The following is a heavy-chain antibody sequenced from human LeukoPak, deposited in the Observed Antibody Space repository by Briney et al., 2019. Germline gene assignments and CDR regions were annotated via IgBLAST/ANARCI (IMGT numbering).Heavy chain of an antibody. CDR3: ARVGYSGWNLEY. Sequence: GGSLRLSCAASGFTSSSYSMNWVRQAPGKGLEWVSSISSSSSYIYYADSVKGRFTISRDNAKNSLYLQMNSLRAEDTAVYYCARVGYSGWNLEYWGQGTLVTVSS. D-gene: IGHD5-12*01. V-gene: IGHV3-21*01. CDR1: GFTSSSYS. J-gene: IGHJ4*02. CDR2: ISSSSSYI.